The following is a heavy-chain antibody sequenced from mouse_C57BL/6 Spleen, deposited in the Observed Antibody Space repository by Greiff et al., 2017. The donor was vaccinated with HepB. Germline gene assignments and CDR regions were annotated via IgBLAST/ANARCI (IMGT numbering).Heavy chain of an antibody. Sequence: QVQLQQPGAELVKPGASVKMSCKASGYTFTSYWITWVKQRPGQGLEWIGDIYPGSGSTNYNEKFKSKATLTVVTSSSTAYMQLSSLTSEDSAVYYCARGAGGVMDYWGQGTSVTVSS. CDR2: IYPGSGST. V-gene: IGHV1-55*01. J-gene: IGHJ4*01. CDR1: GYTFTSYW. D-gene: IGHD1-1*02. CDR3: ARGAGGVMDY.